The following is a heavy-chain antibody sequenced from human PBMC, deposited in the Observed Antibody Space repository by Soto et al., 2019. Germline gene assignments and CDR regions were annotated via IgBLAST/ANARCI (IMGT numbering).Heavy chain of an antibody. Sequence: QVQLVQSGAEVKKPGSSVKVSCKASGGTFSSYAISWVRQAPGQGLEWMGGIIPIFGTANYAQKFQGRVTITADESTSTAYMELSSLRSEDTAAYYCARDPDYDYVWGSYRGGDDYYYGMDVWGQGTTITVSS. CDR1: GGTFSSYA. D-gene: IGHD3-16*02. CDR2: IIPIFGTA. CDR3: ARDPDYDYVWGSYRGGDDYYYGMDV. J-gene: IGHJ6*02. V-gene: IGHV1-69*12.